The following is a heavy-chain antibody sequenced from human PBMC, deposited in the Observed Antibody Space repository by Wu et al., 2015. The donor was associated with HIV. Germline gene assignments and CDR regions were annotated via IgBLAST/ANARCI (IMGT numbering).Heavy chain of an antibody. Sequence: QVQLVQSGAEVKKPGSSVKVSCKASGGTFSSYAISWVRQAPGQGLEWMGGIIPIFGTANYAQKFQGRVTITADESTSTAYMELSSLRSEDTAVYYCARETSGQYYYDSSGYYPRYFDLWGRGTLVTVSS. CDR1: GGTFSSYA. V-gene: IGHV1-69*12. CDR2: IIPIFGTA. CDR3: ARETSGQYYYDSSGYYPRYFDL. J-gene: IGHJ2*01. D-gene: IGHD3-22*01.